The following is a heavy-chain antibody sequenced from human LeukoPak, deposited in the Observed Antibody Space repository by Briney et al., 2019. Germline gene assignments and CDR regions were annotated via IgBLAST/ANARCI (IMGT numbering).Heavy chain of an antibody. J-gene: IGHJ4*02. V-gene: IGHV4-4*02. D-gene: IGHD2-2*02. CDR1: GGSISSSNW. Sequence: SETLSLTCAVSGGSISSSNWWSWVRQPPGKGLEWIGEIYHSGSTNYNPSLKSRVTISVDKSKNQFSLKLSSVTAADTAVYYCARAIRSSSFFAAYYFDYWGQGTLVTVSS. CDR2: IYHSGST. CDR3: ARAIRSSSFFAAYYFDY.